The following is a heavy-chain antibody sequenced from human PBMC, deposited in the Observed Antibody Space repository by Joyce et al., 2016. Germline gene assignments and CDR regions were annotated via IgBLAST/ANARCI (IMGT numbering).Heavy chain of an antibody. J-gene: IGHJ3*02. D-gene: IGHD4-17*01. Sequence: EVQLVESGGGLVQPGGSLRLSCAASGCTFSSYSINWVRQAPGKGLEWVSYISISSSTIYYADSVKGRFTISRDNAKNSRYLQMNSLRAEDTAVYYCAKADYGDKIDAFDIWGQGTMVTVSS. CDR2: ISISSSTI. CDR3: AKADYGDKIDAFDI. CDR1: GCTFSSYS. V-gene: IGHV3-48*01.